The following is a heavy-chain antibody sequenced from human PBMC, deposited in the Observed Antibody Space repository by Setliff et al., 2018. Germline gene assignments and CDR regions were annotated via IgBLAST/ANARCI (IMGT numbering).Heavy chain of an antibody. CDR3: AREQWLDPPGYYYMDV. V-gene: IGHV4-4*07. Sequence: PSETLSLTCTVSGGSISSYYWSWIRQPAGKGLEWIGHIYIGGSANYNPSLKSRVTMSIDTSKNQCSLKLNSVTAADMAVYYCAREQWLDPPGYYYMDVWAKGTTVTVSS. J-gene: IGHJ6*03. CDR1: GGSISSYY. CDR2: IYIGGSA. D-gene: IGHD6-19*01.